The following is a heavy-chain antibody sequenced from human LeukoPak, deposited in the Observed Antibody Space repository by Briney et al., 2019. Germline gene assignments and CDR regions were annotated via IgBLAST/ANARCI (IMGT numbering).Heavy chain of an antibody. D-gene: IGHD2-8*01. Sequence: SETLSLTCTVSGGSISSYYWSWIRRPAGKGLEWIGRIYTSGSTNYNPSLKSRVTMSVDTSKNQFSLKLSSVTAADTAVYYCARVPIEVYAAGGAFDSWGQGTMVTVSS. CDR1: GGSISSYY. V-gene: IGHV4-4*07. J-gene: IGHJ3*02. CDR2: IYTSGST. CDR3: ARVPIEVYAAGGAFDS.